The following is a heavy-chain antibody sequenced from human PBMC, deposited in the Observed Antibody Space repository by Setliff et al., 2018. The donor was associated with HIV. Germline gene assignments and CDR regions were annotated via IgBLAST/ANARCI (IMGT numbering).Heavy chain of an antibody. CDR3: AGGPGTTSIDY. V-gene: IGHV4-59*01. J-gene: IGHJ4*02. CDR1: GDSISSYY. D-gene: IGHD1-26*01. Sequence: SETLSLTCTVSGDSISSYYWSWIRQPPGKGLEWIGYVYYSGSTNYSPSLKSRVTISVDTSKNQFSLRLTSVTAADTAVYYCAGGPGTTSIDYWAQGTLVTVS. CDR2: VYYSGST.